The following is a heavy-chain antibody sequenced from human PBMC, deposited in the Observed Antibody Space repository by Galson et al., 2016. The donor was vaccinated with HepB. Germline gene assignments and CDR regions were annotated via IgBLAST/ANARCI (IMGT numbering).Heavy chain of an antibody. CDR2: INHGGNT. D-gene: IGHD3-10*01. CDR1: GGSFSGYY. J-gene: IGHJ4*02. Sequence: SETLSLTCTVYGGSFSGYYWSWIRQPPGKGLEWIGEINHGGNTNYNPSLKSRVSISVDTSKNEFSLNVNSVTAADTAVFYCARAKYGSGPLFDYWGQGTLVAVSS. V-gene: IGHV4-34*01. CDR3: ARAKYGSGPLFDY.